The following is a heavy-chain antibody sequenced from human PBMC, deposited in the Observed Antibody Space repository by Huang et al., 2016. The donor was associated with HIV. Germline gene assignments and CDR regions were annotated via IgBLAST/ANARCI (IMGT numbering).Heavy chain of an antibody. CDR1: GGSFSSYY. D-gene: IGHD1-1*01. J-gene: IGHJ4*02. CDR3: ARDGKQLAPHFDS. Sequence: QVQLQQWGAGRLKPSETLSLTCAVYGGSFSSYYWTWIRQPPGKGLEWIGEINHSGSANYKSSLKSRVTMSVDKSKNQCSLRLISVTAADTAVYYCARDGKQLAPHFDSWGQGTLVTVAS. CDR2: INHSGSA. V-gene: IGHV4-34*02.